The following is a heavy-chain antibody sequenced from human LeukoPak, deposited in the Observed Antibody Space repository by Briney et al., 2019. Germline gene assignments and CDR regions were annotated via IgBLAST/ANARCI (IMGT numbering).Heavy chain of an antibody. CDR3: AKDLDYYDSSGYYYPDY. D-gene: IGHD3-22*01. V-gene: IGHV3-23*01. J-gene: IGHJ4*02. Sequence: PGGSLRLSCAASGFTFSSYAMSWVRQAPGKGLEWVSAISGSGGSTYYADSVKGRFTISRDNSKNTLYLQMNSLRAEDTAVYYCAKDLDYYDSSGYYYPDYWGQGTLVTVSS. CDR1: GFTFSSYA. CDR2: ISGSGGST.